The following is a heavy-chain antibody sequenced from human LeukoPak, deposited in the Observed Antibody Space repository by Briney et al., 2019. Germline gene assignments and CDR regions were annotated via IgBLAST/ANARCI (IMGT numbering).Heavy chain of an antibody. CDR3: ARDAIMIRTHYYYYYMDV. V-gene: IGHV4-34*01. Sequence: SETLSLTCAVYGESLSGYYWSWIRQPPGKGLEWIGESYYGGSTNYNPSLKSRVTISLDKSKNQFSLKVSSVTAADTAVYYCARDAIMIRTHYYYYYMDVWGKGTTVTVSS. D-gene: IGHD3-16*01. CDR2: SYYGGST. J-gene: IGHJ6*03. CDR1: GESLSGYY.